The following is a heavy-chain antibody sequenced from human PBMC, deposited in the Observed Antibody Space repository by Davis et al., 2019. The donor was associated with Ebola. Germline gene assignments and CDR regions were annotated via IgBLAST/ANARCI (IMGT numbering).Heavy chain of an antibody. V-gene: IGHV5-51*01. J-gene: IGHJ2*01. CDR2: IYPGDSDT. CDR1: GYSFTSHW. D-gene: IGHD1/OR15-1a*01. CDR3: TIEQPGHYWYFDL. Sequence: KVSCQGSGYSFTSHWLAWVRQMPGKGLEWIGTIYPGDSDTRYSPSFQGQVSISADKSINTAYLQWSSLKASDTAMYYCTIEQPGHYWYFDLWGRGTLVTVSS.